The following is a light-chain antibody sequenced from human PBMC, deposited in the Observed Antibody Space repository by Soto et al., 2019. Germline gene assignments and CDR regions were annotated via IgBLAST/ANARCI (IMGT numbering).Light chain of an antibody. Sequence: EIVLTQSPGTLSLSPVEIATLSFMAIQSVSSSYLAWYQQKPGQAPRLLIYGASSRATGIPDRFSGSGSGTDFTLTISRLEPEDFAVYYCQQYGSSPVLTFGGGTKVDIK. V-gene: IGKV3-20*01. J-gene: IGKJ4*01. CDR3: QQYGSSPVLT. CDR2: GAS. CDR1: QSVSSSY.